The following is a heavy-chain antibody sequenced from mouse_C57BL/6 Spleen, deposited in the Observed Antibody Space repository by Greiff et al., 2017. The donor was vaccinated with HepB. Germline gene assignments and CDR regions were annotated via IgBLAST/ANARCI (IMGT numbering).Heavy chain of an antibody. CDR1: GYTFTSYT. D-gene: IGHD1-1*01. V-gene: IGHV1-4*01. CDR3: AKRGITTGGGGYFDV. CDR2: INPSSGYT. J-gene: IGHJ1*03. Sequence: VQLQQSGAELARPGASVKMSCKASGYTFTSYTMHWVKQRPGQGLEWIGYINPSSGYTKYNQKFKDKATLTADKSSSTAYMQLSSLTSEDSAVYYCAKRGITTGGGGYFDVWGTGTTVTVSS.